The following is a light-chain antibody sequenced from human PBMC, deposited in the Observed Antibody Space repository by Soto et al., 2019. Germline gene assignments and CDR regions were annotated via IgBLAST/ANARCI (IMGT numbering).Light chain of an antibody. CDR3: QQYNNWPGT. Sequence: EIVMTQSPATLSVSPGERATLSCRASQSVSSNLAWYQQKPGQAPRLLIYGASIRATGIPARFSGSGSGTEFTLTISSLQSEDFAVYYCQQYNNWPGTFGPGTTVDIK. J-gene: IGKJ3*01. CDR2: GAS. V-gene: IGKV3D-15*01. CDR1: QSVSSN.